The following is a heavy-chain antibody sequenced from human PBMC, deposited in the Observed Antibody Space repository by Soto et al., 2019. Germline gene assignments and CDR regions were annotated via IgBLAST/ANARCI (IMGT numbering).Heavy chain of an antibody. J-gene: IGHJ5*02. V-gene: IGHV4-4*07. CDR1: GASIRGFY. Sequence: SESLSLTCTVAGASIRGFYWRWIGKSAAKWLPSFGRIYTTGTTDYNPSLYCRVMMSVDTSNQQFSPKLRSVTAADTAVYYCVRDGTKPLPDSSDPWGQGTSVTVSS. CDR2: IYTTGTT. D-gene: IGHD6-13*01. CDR3: VRDGTKPLPDSSDP.